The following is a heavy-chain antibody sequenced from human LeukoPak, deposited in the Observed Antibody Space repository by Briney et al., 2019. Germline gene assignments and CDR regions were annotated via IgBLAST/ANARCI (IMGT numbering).Heavy chain of an antibody. CDR1: GYTFTSYG. Sequence: GASVKVSCKASGYTFTSYGISWVRQAPGQGLEWMGWISAYNGNTNYAQKLQGRVTMTPDTSTSTAYMELRSLRSDDTAVYYCARDLTDYSNYPYYFDYWGQGTLVTVSS. J-gene: IGHJ4*02. V-gene: IGHV1-18*01. CDR2: ISAYNGNT. CDR3: ARDLTDYSNYPYYFDY. D-gene: IGHD4-11*01.